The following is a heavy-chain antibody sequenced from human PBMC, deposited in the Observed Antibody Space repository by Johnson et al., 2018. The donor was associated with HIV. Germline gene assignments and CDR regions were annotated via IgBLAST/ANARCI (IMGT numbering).Heavy chain of an antibody. CDR1: GFTFDDYG. J-gene: IGHJ3*02. Sequence: QVQLVESGGGVVRPGGSLRLSCAASGFTFDDYGMSWVRQAPGKGLEWVAFIRYDGSNKYYADSVKGRFTISRDNSKNTLYLQMHSLRAEATAVYYCANLGVATSWEYEAFDIWGQGTMVTVAS. V-gene: IGHV3-30*02. CDR3: ANLGVATSWEYEAFDI. D-gene: IGHD2-21*02. CDR2: IRYDGSNK.